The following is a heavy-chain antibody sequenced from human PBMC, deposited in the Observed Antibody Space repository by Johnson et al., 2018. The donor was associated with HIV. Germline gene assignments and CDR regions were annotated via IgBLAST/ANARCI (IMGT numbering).Heavy chain of an antibody. Sequence: QVQLVESGGGLVQPGGSLRLSCAASGFTFSSYAMHWVRQAPGKGLEWVAVISYDGSNKYYADSVKGRFTISRDSSKNTLYLQMNRLRAEDTALYYCARGGMRGELGAFDIWGQGTMVTVSS. CDR1: GFTFSSYA. J-gene: IGHJ3*02. CDR3: ARGGMRGELGAFDI. V-gene: IGHV3-30*04. D-gene: IGHD1-26*01. CDR2: ISYDGSNK.